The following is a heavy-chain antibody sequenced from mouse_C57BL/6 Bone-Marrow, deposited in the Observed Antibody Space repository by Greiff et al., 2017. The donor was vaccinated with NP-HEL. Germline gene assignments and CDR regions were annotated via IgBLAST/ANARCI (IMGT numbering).Heavy chain of an antibody. Sequence: VKLQQSGPGLVQPSQSLSITCTVSGFSLTSYGVHWVRQSPGKGLEWLGVIWRGGSTDYNAAFMSRLSITKDNSKSQVFFKMNSLQADDTAIYYCAKGEDYYGSSSSYYFDYWGQGTTLTVSS. D-gene: IGHD1-1*01. CDR2: IWRGGST. CDR1: GFSLTSYG. J-gene: IGHJ2*01. CDR3: AKGEDYYGSSSSYYFDY. V-gene: IGHV2-5*01.